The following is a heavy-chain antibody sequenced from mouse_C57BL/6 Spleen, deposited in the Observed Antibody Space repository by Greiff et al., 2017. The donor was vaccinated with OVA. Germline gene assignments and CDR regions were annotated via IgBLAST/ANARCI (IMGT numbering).Heavy chain of an antibody. CDR3: ARATYSNYWYFDV. D-gene: IGHD2-5*01. CDR2: INYDGSST. V-gene: IGHV5-16*01. CDR1: GFTFSDYY. Sequence: DVKLVESVGGLVQPGSSMKLSCTASGFTFSDYYMAWVRQVPEKGLEWVANINYDGSSTYYLDSLKSRFIISRDNAKNILYLQMSSLKSEDTATYYCARATYSNYWYFDVWGTGTTVTVSS. J-gene: IGHJ1*03.